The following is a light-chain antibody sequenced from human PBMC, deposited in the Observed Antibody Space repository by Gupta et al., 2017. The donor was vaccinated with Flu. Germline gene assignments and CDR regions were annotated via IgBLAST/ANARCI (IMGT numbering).Light chain of an antibody. CDR2: AAS. V-gene: IGKV1-39*01. CDR3: QQSSSFPLT. CDR1: QSIHVF. J-gene: IGKJ1*01. Sequence: PSSLSASVGDSVTITCRASQSIHVFLNWYQHRSGKAPQLLIYAASTLQSGVPSRFSGSGSGTDFTLTISPLEAEDSASYFCQQSSSFPLTFDQGTRVEIK.